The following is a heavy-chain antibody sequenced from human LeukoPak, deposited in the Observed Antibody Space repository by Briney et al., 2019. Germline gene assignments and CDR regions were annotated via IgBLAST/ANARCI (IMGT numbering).Heavy chain of an antibody. CDR2: ISVYNGNT. CDR1: GYTFTGYY. J-gene: IGHJ4*02. V-gene: IGHV1-18*04. Sequence: ASVKVSCKASGYTFTGYYMHWVRQAPGQGLEWMGWISVYNGNTNYAQKLQGRVTMTTDASTSTAYMELRSLRSDDTAVYYCARDSYNWNDVADYWGQGTLVTVSS. CDR3: ARDSYNWNDVADY. D-gene: IGHD1-1*01.